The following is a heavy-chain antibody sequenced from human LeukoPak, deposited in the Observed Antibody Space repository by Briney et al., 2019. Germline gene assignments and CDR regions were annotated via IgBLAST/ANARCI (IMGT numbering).Heavy chain of an antibody. Sequence: SVKVSCKASGGTFSSYAISWVRQAPGQGLEWMGRIIPILGIANYAQKFQGRVTTTADKSTSTAYMELSSLRSEDTAVYYCARDIVGGTYFDYWGQGTLVTVSS. J-gene: IGHJ4*02. CDR2: IIPILGIA. CDR3: ARDIVGGTYFDY. D-gene: IGHD1-26*01. V-gene: IGHV1-69*04. CDR1: GGTFSSYA.